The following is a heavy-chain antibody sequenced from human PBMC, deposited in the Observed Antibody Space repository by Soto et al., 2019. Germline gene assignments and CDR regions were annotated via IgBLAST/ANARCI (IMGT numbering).Heavy chain of an antibody. D-gene: IGHD5-12*01. CDR3: ATSLFMVAPDNEPFDY. CDR1: GFPFSSYA. J-gene: IGHJ4*02. V-gene: IGHV3-23*01. Sequence: VQLLESGGSLVQPGGSLTLSCAASGFPFSSYAMSWVRQTPEKGLEWVAGVSGGGNGRYYADFMQGRFTFSRDNSRNMHYLQTNSPTADYTAMYFCATSLFMVAPDNEPFDYWGQGTLVTVSS. CDR2: VSGGGNGR.